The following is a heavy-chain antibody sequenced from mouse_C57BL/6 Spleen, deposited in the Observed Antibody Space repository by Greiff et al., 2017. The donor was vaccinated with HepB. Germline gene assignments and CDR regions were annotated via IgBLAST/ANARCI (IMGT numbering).Heavy chain of an antibody. J-gene: IGHJ3*01. CDR3: ARWGDYEWFAY. Sequence: QVQLQQSGAELARPGASVKMSCKASGYTFTSYTMHWVKQRPGQGLEWIGYINPSSGYTKYNQKFKDKATLTADKSSSTAYMQLSSLTSEDSAVYYCARWGDYEWFAYWGQGTLVTVSA. V-gene: IGHV1-4*01. CDR2: INPSSGYT. D-gene: IGHD2-4*01. CDR1: GYTFTSYT.